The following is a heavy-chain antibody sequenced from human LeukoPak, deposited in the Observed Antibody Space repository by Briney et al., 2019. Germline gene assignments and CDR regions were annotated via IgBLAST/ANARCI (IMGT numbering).Heavy chain of an antibody. J-gene: IGHJ5*02. V-gene: IGHV3-21*01. D-gene: IGHD6-13*01. CDR1: GFTFSSYS. CDR3: ARLEQQLVRGGNWFDP. CDR2: ISSSSSYI. Sequence: GGSLRLSCAASGFTFSSYSMNWVRQAPGKGLEWVSSISSSSSYIYYADSVKGRFTISRDNAKNSLYLQMNSLRAEDTAVYYCARLEQQLVRGGNWFDPWGQGTLVTVSS.